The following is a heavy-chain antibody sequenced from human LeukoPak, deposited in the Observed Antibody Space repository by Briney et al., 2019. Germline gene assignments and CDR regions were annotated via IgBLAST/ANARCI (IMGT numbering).Heavy chain of an antibody. D-gene: IGHD4-17*01. Sequence: SETLSLTCTVSGGSISSYYWSWIRQPPGKGLEWIGYIYYSGSTNYNPSLKSRVTISVDTSTNQFSLKLSSVTAADTAAYYCAGADGDYDPPDYWGQGPLVTVPS. V-gene: IGHV4-59*01. CDR2: IYYSGST. CDR3: AGADGDYDPPDY. CDR1: GGSISSYY. J-gene: IGHJ4*02.